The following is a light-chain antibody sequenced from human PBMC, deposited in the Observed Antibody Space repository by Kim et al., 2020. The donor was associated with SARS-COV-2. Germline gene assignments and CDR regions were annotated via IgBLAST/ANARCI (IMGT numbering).Light chain of an antibody. CDR1: KLGDKY. CDR2: QDS. J-gene: IGLJ2*01. V-gene: IGLV3-1*01. Sequence: VSPGQTASITCSGDKLGDKYACWYQQKPGQSPVLVIYQDSKRPSGIPERFSGSNPGNTATLTISGTQAMDEADYYCQAWDSSTYVVFGGGTKLTVL. CDR3: QAWDSSTYVV.